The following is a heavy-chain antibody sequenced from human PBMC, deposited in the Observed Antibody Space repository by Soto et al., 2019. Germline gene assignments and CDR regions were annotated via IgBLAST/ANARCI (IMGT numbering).Heavy chain of an antibody. D-gene: IGHD2-2*01. J-gene: IGHJ6*03. Sequence: GGSLRLSCAASGFTFNTFAMHWVRRAPGKGLEWVALISYDETNKFYADSVKGRFSISRDSSNNTLYLQMNSLTSEDTAVYFCAKDVTDCSTTTCHFLLEYQYMDVWGTGTTVTVSS. CDR3: AKDVTDCSTTTCHFLLEYQYMDV. CDR2: ISYDETNK. CDR1: GFTFNTFA. V-gene: IGHV3-30*18.